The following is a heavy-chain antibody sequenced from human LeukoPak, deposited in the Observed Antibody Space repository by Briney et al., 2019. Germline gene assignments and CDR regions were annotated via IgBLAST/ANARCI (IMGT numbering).Heavy chain of an antibody. CDR3: AKGTFYYASGSDPGAFDI. J-gene: IGHJ3*02. CDR2: ISGSGDNT. CDR1: GFTFSSYG. Sequence: GGSLRLSCAASGFTFSSYGMSWVRQAPGKGLEWVSTISGSGDNTFYADSVRGRFTISRDNSQITVYLQVNSQRVEDTAVYYCAKGTFYYASGSDPGAFDIWAKGHWSPSLQ. D-gene: IGHD3-10*01. V-gene: IGHV3-23*01.